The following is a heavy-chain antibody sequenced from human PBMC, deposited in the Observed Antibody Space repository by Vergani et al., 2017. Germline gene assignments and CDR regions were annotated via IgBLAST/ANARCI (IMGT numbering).Heavy chain of an antibody. CDR2: IGTAGDT. CDR1: GFTFSSYD. Sequence: VQLVESGGGLVKPGGSLRLSCAASGFTFSSYDMHWVRQATGKGLEWVSAIGTAGDTYYPGSVKGRFTISRENAKNSLYLQMNSLRAGDTAVYYCARAAFSNYGDLYYYGMDVWGQGTTVTVSS. CDR3: ARAAFSNYGDLYYYGMDV. D-gene: IGHD4-17*01. J-gene: IGHJ6*02. V-gene: IGHV3-13*04.